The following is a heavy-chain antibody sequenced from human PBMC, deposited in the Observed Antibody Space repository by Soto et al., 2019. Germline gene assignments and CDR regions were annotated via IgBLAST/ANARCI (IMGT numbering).Heavy chain of an antibody. V-gene: IGHV1-69*01. D-gene: IGHD4-17*01. J-gene: IGHJ5*02. CDR1: GGTFSSYA. CDR3: ARDGQGPMTTVTRWFDP. CDR2: IIPIFGTA. Sequence: QVQLVQSGAEVKKPGSSVKVSCKASGGTFSSYAISWVRQAPGQGLEWMGGIIPIFGTANYAQKFQGRVTITADESTSTAYMKLSSLRSEDTAVYYCARDGQGPMTTVTRWFDPWGQGTLVAVSS.